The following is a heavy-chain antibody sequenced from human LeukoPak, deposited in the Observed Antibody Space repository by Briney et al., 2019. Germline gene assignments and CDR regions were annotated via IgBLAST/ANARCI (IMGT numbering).Heavy chain of an antibody. CDR1: GGSVSSGSYY. CDR2: IYYSGST. Sequence: SETLSLTCTVSGGSVSSGSYYWSWIRPPPGKRLEWLGYIYYSGSTNYNPSLKRRVPISVDASTNQYSLKLSSVTAADTAVYYCARVVVPAENWFDPWGQGTLVTVSS. CDR3: ARVVVPAENWFDP. J-gene: IGHJ5*02. D-gene: IGHD2-2*01. V-gene: IGHV4-61*01.